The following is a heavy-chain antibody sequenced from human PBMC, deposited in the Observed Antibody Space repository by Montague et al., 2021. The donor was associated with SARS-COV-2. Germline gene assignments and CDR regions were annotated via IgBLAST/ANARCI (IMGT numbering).Heavy chain of an antibody. J-gene: IGHJ3*01. D-gene: IGHD1-1*01. CDR3: ARRVTRGAFDV. CDR1: GGSINSSTYY. CDR2: IYYRGAX. Sequence: SETLSLTCIVSGGSINSSTYYWAWIRQPPGKGLEWIATIYYRGAXXSDPSLRSRVTISADTSRNQFNLKLTSVTAADMVLYYCARRVTRGAFDVWGQGTMVTVSS. V-gene: IGHV4-39*01.